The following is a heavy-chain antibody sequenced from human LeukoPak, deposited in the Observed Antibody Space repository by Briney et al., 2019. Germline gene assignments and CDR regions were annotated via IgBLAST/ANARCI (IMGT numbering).Heavy chain of an antibody. Sequence: ASVKVSCKASGYTFSNYDINWVRQATGQGLEWMGWMNPNSGNTGYAQKFQGKVTMTRNTSISTAYMELSSLRSEDTAVYYCARGDLRYFDWLFSTTDYWGQGTLVTVSS. CDR3: ARGDLRYFDWLFSTTDY. CDR2: MNPNSGNT. V-gene: IGHV1-8*01. J-gene: IGHJ4*02. D-gene: IGHD3-9*01. CDR1: GYTFSNYD.